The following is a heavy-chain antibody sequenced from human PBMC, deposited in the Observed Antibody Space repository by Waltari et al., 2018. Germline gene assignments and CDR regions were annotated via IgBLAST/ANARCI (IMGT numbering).Heavy chain of an antibody. CDR2: INNRGST. D-gene: IGHD2-8*01. CDR1: GWSFSGYY. J-gene: IGHJ4*02. CDR3: ARGRSAYAIWHGDTSFDY. V-gene: IGHV4-34*01. Sequence: QVQLQQWGAGLLKPSETLSLTCAVYGWSFSGYYWSWIRQPPGKGLEWLGEINNRGSTNDNPSRKGRFTISVDTSKNQFSRKLSSVTAADTAVYYCARGRSAYAIWHGDTSFDYWGQGTLVTVSS.